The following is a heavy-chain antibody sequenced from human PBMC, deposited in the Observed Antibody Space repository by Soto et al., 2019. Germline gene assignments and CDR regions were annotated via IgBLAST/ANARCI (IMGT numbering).Heavy chain of an antibody. CDR3: ASYHGSESFYYNGIDY. CDR1: GDSMSSSKYY. V-gene: IGHV4-39*01. J-gene: IGHJ4*02. CDR2: IYYSGRT. Sequence: SETLSLTCTVSGDSMSSSKYYWGWIRQPPGKGLEWIGSIYYSGRTYYNPSLKSRVTISVDTSKAQYPLKLTSVTAAETAVYYCASYHGSESFYYNGIDYWGQGTLVTVSS. D-gene: IGHD3-10*01.